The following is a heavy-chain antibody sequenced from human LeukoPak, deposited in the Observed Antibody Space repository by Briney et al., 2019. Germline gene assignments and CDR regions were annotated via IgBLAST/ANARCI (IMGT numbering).Heavy chain of an antibody. J-gene: IGHJ3*02. CDR3: ARRRYAFDI. Sequence: SETLSLTCTVSGGSISIYYWSWIRQPPGKGLEWIGYIYYSGSTNYNPSLKSRVTISVDTSKNQFSLKLSSVTAADTAVYYCARRRYAFDIWGQGTMVTVSS. V-gene: IGHV4-59*08. CDR1: GGSISIYY. CDR2: IYYSGST.